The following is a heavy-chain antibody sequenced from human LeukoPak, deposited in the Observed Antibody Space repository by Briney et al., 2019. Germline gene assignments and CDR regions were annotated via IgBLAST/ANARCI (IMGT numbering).Heavy chain of an antibody. CDR2: INSDETST. J-gene: IGHJ4*02. Sequence: GGSLSLSGAASGFSFSSDWMHWVRLRPGHGLVWVSLINSDETSTRYGASVKGRSTISGDNAKNTRYLQRNSLRAEDTAVCYCASAERGDAGDVRWGYRGKGTLVIASS. CDR3: ASAERGDAGDVRWGY. CDR1: GFSFSSDW. D-gene: IGHD2-21*02. V-gene: IGHV3-74*01.